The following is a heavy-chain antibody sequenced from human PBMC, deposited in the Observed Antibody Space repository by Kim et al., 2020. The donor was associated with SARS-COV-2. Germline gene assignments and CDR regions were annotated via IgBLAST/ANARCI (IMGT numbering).Heavy chain of an antibody. D-gene: IGHD3-10*01. V-gene: IGHV1-3*01. CDR1: GYSFSSYA. Sequence: ASVKVSCKASGYSFSSYAMHWVRQAPGQRLQWMGWINAGNGNTKYSQKFQGRVTITRDTSASTAYMELSSLRSEDTGVYYCARSMVRGVISYSMDVWGQGTTVIVSS. J-gene: IGHJ6*02. CDR3: ARSMVRGVISYSMDV. CDR2: INAGNGNT.